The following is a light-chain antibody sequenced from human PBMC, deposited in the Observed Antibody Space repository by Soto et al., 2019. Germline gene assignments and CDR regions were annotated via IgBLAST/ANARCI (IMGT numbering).Light chain of an antibody. V-gene: IGKV3-11*01. J-gene: IGKJ4*01. CDR1: QSVSSY. CDR2: DAS. CDR3: QQRSNWPLT. Sequence: EIVLTQSPATLSLSPGERATLSCRASQSVSSYLAWYQQKPGQAPRLLIYDASNRATGIPARFSCSGSGTDCTLTISSLEPEDFAVYYCQQRSNWPLTFGGGTKVEIK.